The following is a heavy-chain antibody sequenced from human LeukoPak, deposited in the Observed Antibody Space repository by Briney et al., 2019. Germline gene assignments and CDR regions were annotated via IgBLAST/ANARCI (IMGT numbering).Heavy chain of an antibody. CDR1: GFTFSTYW. CDR3: ARVGGSIAARPILAWFDP. Sequence: GGSLRLSCAPSGFTFSTYWMSWVRQAPGKGLEWVAHIQQDGSEKYYVDSVKGRFTISRDIAKNSLYLQMNSLRAEDTAVYYCARVGGSIAARPILAWFDPWGQGTLVTVSS. CDR2: IQQDGSEK. D-gene: IGHD6-6*01. V-gene: IGHV3-7*01. J-gene: IGHJ5*02.